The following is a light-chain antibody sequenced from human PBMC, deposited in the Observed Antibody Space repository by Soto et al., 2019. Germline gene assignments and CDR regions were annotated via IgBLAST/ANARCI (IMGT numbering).Light chain of an antibody. CDR3: QSYDSSLSGYV. J-gene: IGLJ1*01. Sequence: QSVLTQPPSVSGAPGQRVTISCTGSSSNIGETYDVHWYQQLPGTAPKLLIYRNSNRPSGVPDRFSGSKSGTSASLAITGLQAEDEADYYCQSYDSSLSGYVFGTGTKLTVL. CDR2: RNS. V-gene: IGLV1-40*01. CDR1: SSNIGETYD.